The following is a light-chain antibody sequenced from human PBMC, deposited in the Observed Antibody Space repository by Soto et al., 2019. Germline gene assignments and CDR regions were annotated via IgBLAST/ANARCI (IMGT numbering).Light chain of an antibody. V-gene: IGLV2-18*02. CDR2: EVS. CDR1: STDFVSYNR. Sequence: QSALTQPPSVSGSPGQSVTISCTGTSTDFVSYNRVSWYQQPPGTAPKLMIYEVSKRPSGVPDRFSGSKSGSTASLTVSGLQAEDEADYYCSSYAVTNIFVFGTGTKLTVL. CDR3: SSYAVTNIFV. J-gene: IGLJ1*01.